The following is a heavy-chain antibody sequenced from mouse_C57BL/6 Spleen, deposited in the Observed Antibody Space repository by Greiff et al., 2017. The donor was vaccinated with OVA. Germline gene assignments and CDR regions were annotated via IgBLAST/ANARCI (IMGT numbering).Heavy chain of an antibody. CDR3: ARGYYCSSYAEHYFDY. CDR1: GFNIKNTY. V-gene: IGHV14-3*01. J-gene: IGHJ2*01. D-gene: IGHD1-1*01. CDR2: IDPANGNT. Sequence: VQLKESVAELVRPGASVKLSCTASGFNIKNTYMHWVKQRPEQGLEWIGRIDPANGNTKYAPKFPGKATITADTSSNTAYLQLCSLTSEDTAIYYWARGYYCSSYAEHYFDYWGQGTTLTVSS.